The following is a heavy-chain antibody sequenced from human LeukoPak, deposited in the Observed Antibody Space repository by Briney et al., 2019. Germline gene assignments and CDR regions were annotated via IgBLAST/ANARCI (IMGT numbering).Heavy chain of an antibody. CDR2: ISSSGSTI. J-gene: IGHJ4*02. D-gene: IGHD3-10*01. CDR1: GFTFSSYE. Sequence: GGSLRLSCAASGFTFSSYEMNWVRQAPGKGLEWVSYISSSGSTIYYADSVKGRFTISRDNAKNSLYLQMNSLRAEDTAVYYCARARGIDLESRGLVYWGQGTLVTVSS. CDR3: ARARGIDLESRGLVY. V-gene: IGHV3-48*03.